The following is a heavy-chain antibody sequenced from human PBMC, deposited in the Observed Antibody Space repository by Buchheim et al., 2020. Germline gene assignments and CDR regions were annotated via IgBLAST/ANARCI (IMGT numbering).Heavy chain of an antibody. Sequence: QVQLQESGPGLVKPSETLSLTCTVSGGSISSYYWSWIRQPPGKGLEWIGYIYYSGSTNYNPSLKSRVTISVDTSKNQFSLKLSSVTAADTAVYYCARHSPSGWYEDAFDIWGQGT. J-gene: IGHJ3*02. CDR1: GGSISSYY. D-gene: IGHD6-19*01. V-gene: IGHV4-59*08. CDR2: IYYSGST. CDR3: ARHSPSGWYEDAFDI.